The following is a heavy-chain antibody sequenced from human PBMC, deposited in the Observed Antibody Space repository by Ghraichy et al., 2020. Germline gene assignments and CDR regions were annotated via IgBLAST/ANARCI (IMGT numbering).Heavy chain of an antibody. D-gene: IGHD5-24*01. CDR1: GFTFSSYS. Sequence: GGSLRLSCAASGFTFSSYSMTWVRQAPGKGLEWVAYIGGRRNTIYYADSMKGRFTISRDNARNSLYLQMNSLRAEDTAGYHCARDSGRGDADDYWGQGTLVTVYS. V-gene: IGHV3-48*04. J-gene: IGHJ4*02. CDR3: ARDSGRGDADDY. CDR2: IGGRRNTI.